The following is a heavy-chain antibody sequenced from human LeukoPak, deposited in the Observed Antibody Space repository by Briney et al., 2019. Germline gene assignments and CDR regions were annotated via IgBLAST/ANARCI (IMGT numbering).Heavy chain of an antibody. D-gene: IGHD7-27*01. CDR1: GGSVKSYY. CDR3: ARDSWGRFDY. Sequence: PSETLSLTCTVSGGSVKSYYWSWIRQSPGKGLEWIGYIYYSGSTNYNPSLKSRVTISVDTSKNQFSLKLSSVTAADTAVYYCARDSWGRFDYWGQGTLVAVSS. J-gene: IGHJ4*02. CDR2: IYYSGST. V-gene: IGHV4-59*02.